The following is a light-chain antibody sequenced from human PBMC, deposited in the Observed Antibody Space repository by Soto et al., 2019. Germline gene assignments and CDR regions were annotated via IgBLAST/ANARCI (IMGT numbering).Light chain of an antibody. CDR3: QQYGSSPLT. Sequence: EIVLTQSPGTLSLSVGERVTLSCRASQSGSSYLAWYQQTPGQAPRLLIYDTSNRDTSTPDRFSGSGSGTDFTLTISRLEPEDFTVYYCQQYGSSPLTFGGGTTVEIK. CDR1: QSGSSY. V-gene: IGKV3-20*01. CDR2: DTS. J-gene: IGKJ4*01.